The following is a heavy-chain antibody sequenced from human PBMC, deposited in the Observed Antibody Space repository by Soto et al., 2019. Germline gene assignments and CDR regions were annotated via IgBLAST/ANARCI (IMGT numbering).Heavy chain of an antibody. CDR2: MNAATGKK. V-gene: IGHV1-3*01. D-gene: IGHD7-27*01. CDR1: GYTFSSHA. CDR3: ARDFNWATDY. J-gene: IGHJ4*02. Sequence: QVQLVQSGDEVKKPGASVRVSCKASGYTFSSHAIQWLRQAPGQRLEWMGWMNAATGKKKCSEKFQGRVSITWDTSANTAFMELSSLRSEDTSVYYCARDFNWATDYWGQGTLVTVSS.